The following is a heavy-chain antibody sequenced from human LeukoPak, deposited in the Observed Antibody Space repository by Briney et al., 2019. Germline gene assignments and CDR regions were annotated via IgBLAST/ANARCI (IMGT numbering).Heavy chain of an antibody. D-gene: IGHD3-22*01. V-gene: IGHV4-59*12. CDR2: IYYSGST. CDR3: AREHKDYDGDGYYYGY. J-gene: IGHJ4*02. CDR1: GGAISSYY. Sequence: PSETLSLTCTVSGGAISSYYWSWIRQPPGKGLEWIGYIYYSGSTNYNPSLKSRVTMSADSSKNQFSLRLRSVTAADTAVYYCAREHKDYDGDGYYYGYWGQGTLVTVSS.